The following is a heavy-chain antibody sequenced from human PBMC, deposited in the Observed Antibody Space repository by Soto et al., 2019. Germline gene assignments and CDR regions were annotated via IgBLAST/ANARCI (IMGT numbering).Heavy chain of an antibody. CDR2: IYWDDDK. V-gene: IGHV2-5*02. CDR3: LRRRVAHLTAYYDY. D-gene: IGHD5-12*01. CDR1: GFSLSTNRAG. Sequence: SGPTLVNPTETLTLTWSFSGFSLSTNRAGVGWIRQPPGKALEWLGVIYWDDDKRYSASLKTRLTITKDTSKNRVVLTVTNMDPVDTATYYCLRRRVAHLTAYYDYWGPGTLVTVSS. J-gene: IGHJ4*02.